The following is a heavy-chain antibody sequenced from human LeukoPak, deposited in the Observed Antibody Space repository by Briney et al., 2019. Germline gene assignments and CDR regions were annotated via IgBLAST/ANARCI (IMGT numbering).Heavy chain of an antibody. CDR1: GFTFSNYA. J-gene: IGHJ5*02. Sequence: GGSLRLSCVASGFTFSNYAMTWARQAPGKGLEWVSTISSGSDNTYYAGSVKGRFTISRDNSKNTLYLQMNSLRVEDTAAYYCYCSSSTCYAGGGFSWGQGTLLTVSS. V-gene: IGHV3-23*01. D-gene: IGHD2-2*01. CDR3: YCSSSTCYAGGGFS. CDR2: ISSGSDNT.